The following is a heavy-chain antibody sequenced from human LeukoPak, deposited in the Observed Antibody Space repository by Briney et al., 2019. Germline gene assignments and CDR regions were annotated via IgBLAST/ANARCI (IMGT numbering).Heavy chain of an antibody. D-gene: IGHD6-19*01. J-gene: IGHJ4*02. CDR1: RFTFSSYS. Sequence: GGSLRLSCAASRFTFSSYSMNWVRQAPGKGLEWVSSISSSSSYIYYADSVKGRFTISRDNAKNSLYLQMNSLRAEDTAVYYCARRAAVAGTHYFDYWGQGTLVTVSS. CDR2: ISSSSSYI. CDR3: ARRAAVAGTHYFDY. V-gene: IGHV3-21*01.